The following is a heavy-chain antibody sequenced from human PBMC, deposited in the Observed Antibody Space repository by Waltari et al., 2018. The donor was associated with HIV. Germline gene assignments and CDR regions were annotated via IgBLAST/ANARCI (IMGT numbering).Heavy chain of an antibody. CDR3: ARGDLGGMVRY. CDR2: IYYSGTT. J-gene: IGHJ4*02. V-gene: IGHV4-31*03. CDR1: GGSIRSSGHY. D-gene: IGHD3-16*01. Sequence: QVQLRESGPGLVKPSQTLSLTCPVSGGSIRSSGHYWNWIRQHPVKGLEWIGYIYYSGTTQYNPSLKSRVTSSIDTSKSQFSLKLKSVTAADTAVYYCARGDLGGMVRYWGQGTLVAVSS.